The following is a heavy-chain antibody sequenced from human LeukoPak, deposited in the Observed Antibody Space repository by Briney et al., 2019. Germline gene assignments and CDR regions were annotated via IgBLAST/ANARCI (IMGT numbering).Heavy chain of an antibody. J-gene: IGHJ5*02. Sequence: ASVKVSCKASGYTFTGYGISWVRHAPGQGLERMGWISAYNGNTNYAQKHQGRVTMTTDTSTSTAYMELRSPRSDDTAVYYCAREGGGYDFWSGFSWFDPWGQGTLVTVSS. V-gene: IGHV1-18*01. CDR3: AREGGGYDFWSGFSWFDP. D-gene: IGHD3-3*01. CDR2: ISAYNGNT. CDR1: GYTFTGYG.